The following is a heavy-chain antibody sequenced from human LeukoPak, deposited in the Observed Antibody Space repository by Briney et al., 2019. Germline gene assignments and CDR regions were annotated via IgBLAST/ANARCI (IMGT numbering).Heavy chain of an antibody. D-gene: IGHD3-10*01. J-gene: IGHJ4*02. CDR3: AKTAKYYYGSETYYFFEY. CDR2: ISYTGST. CDR1: GGSISRYY. Sequence: SETQSLTCTVSGGSISRYYWSWIRQHPGNGLEWIGYISYTGSTTYNSSLKSRVTISLDTSQNQFSLKLTSVTPADTAVYYCAKTAKYYYGSETYYFFEYWGQGTLVTVSS. V-gene: IGHV4-59*01.